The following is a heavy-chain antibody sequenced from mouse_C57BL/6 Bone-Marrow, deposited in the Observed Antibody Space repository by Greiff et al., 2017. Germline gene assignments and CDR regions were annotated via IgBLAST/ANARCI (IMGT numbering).Heavy chain of an antibody. CDR1: SYTFTSYW. D-gene: IGHD2-1*01. V-gene: IGHV1-55*01. CDR2: IYPGSGST. CDR3: ARCGNYFYWYFDV. Sequence: VQLQQPGAELVKPGASVKMSCKASSYTFTSYWITWVKQRPGQGLEWIGDIYPGSGSTNYNEKFKSKATLTVDTSSSTAYMQLSSLTSEDSAVYYCARCGNYFYWYFDVWGTGTTVTVSS. J-gene: IGHJ1*03.